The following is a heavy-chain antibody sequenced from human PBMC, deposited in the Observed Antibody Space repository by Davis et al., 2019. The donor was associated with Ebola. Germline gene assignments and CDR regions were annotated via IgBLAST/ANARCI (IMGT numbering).Heavy chain of an antibody. J-gene: IGHJ5*02. CDR2: INHSGST. CDR3: ARGGAYYDFWSGYYYRRWFDP. V-gene: IGHV4-34*01. CDR1: GGSFSGYY. Sequence: SETLSLTCAVYGGSFSGYYWSWIRQPPGKGLEWIGEINHSGSTNYNPSLKSRVTISVDTSKNQFSLKLSSVTAADTAVYYCARGGAYYDFWSGYYYRRWFDPWGQGTLVTVSS. D-gene: IGHD3-3*01.